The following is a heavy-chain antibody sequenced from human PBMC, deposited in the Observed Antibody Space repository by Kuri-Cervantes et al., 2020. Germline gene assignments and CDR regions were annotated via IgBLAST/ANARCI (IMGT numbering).Heavy chain of an antibody. CDR1: GGSISSYY. CDR3: ARVFGTIFEPFFDY. J-gene: IGHJ4*02. CDR2: IYYSGST. D-gene: IGHD3-3*01. Sequence: SETLSLTCTVSGGSISSYYWSWIRQPPGKGLEWIGYIYYSGSTNYNPSLKSRVTISVDRSKNQFSLKLSSVTAADTAVYYCARVFGTIFEPFFDYWGQGTLVTVSS. V-gene: IGHV4-59*12.